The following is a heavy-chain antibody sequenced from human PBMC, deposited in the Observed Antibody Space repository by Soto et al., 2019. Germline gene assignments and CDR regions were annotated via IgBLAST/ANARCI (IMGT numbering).Heavy chain of an antibody. V-gene: IGHV4-39*01. CDR2: IYYSGST. D-gene: IGHD2-2*01. CDR1: GGSISSSSYY. CDR3: ARRPGGIVVVPAARNRAEYFQH. Sequence: SETLSLTCTVSGGSISSSSYYWGWIRQPPGKGLEWIGSIYYSGSTYYNPSLKSRVTISVDTSKNQFSLKLSSVTAADTAVYYCARRPGGIVVVPAARNRAEYFQHWGQGTLVTVSS. J-gene: IGHJ1*01.